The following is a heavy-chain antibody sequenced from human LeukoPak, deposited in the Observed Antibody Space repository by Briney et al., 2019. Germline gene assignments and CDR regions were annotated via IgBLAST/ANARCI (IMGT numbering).Heavy chain of an antibody. CDR2: MNPNSGNT. V-gene: IGHV1-8*01. D-gene: IGHD4-17*01. CDR1: GYTFTSYD. J-gene: IGHJ6*02. Sequence: ASVKVSCKASGYTFTSYDINCVRQATGQGLEWMGWMNPNSGNTGYAQNFQGRVTMTRNTSISTAYMELSSLRSEDTAVYYCARARSQPTVTTGDYFYGMDVWGQGTTVTVSS. CDR3: ARARSQPTVTTGDYFYGMDV.